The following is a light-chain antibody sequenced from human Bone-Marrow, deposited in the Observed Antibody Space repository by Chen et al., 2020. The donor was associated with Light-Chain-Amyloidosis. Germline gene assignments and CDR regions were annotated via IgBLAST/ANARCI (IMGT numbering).Light chain of an antibody. Sequence: DLQMTQYPSSLSASVGDRVTITCRASQVINNPVDWYQQKPGKAPKLLLYAASRLQRGVPSRFSGSESGTEYTLTISSLQPEDFATYYCQQYYTTPWTFGQGTKVEIK. CDR3: QQYYTTPWT. J-gene: IGKJ1*01. V-gene: IGKV1-NL1*01. CDR2: AAS. CDR1: QVINNP.